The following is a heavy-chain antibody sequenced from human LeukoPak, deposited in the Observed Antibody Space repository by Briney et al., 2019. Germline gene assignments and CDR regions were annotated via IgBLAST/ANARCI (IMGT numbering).Heavy chain of an antibody. CDR1: GFNVSSNY. Sequence: PGGSLRLSCAASGFNVSSNYMSWVRQAPGKGLEWVSVLYGAGSTYYADSVKGRFTISRHDSQNTLLLQMNSLGAEDTAVYYCARGGTPGFSTGRIDYWGQGTLVTVSS. J-gene: IGHJ4*02. D-gene: IGHD6-19*01. CDR3: ARGGTPGFSTGRIDY. V-gene: IGHV3-53*04. CDR2: LYGAGST.